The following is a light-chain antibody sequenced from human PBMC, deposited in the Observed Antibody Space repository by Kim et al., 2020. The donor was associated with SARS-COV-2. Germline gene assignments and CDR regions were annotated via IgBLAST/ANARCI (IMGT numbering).Light chain of an antibody. CDR2: GKS. J-gene: IGLJ2*01. CDR3: NCRGTSGDQLI. Sequence: SSELTQDPAVSVALGQTVRISCQGDSLRNNYASWYQQKPGQAPINVIYGKSNRLSGIPDRFSGSTSGDTASLTITGAQAEDEAYYYCNCRGTSGDQLIFGGGTMLTVL. CDR1: SLRNNY. V-gene: IGLV3-19*01.